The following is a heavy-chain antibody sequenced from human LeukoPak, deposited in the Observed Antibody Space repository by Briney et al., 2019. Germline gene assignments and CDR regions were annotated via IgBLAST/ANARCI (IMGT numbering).Heavy chain of an antibody. V-gene: IGHV4-34*01. CDR1: GGSFSGYY. Sequence: SETLSLTCAVYGGSFSGYYWSWIRQPPGRGLEWIGEINHSGSTNYNPSLKSRVTISVDTSKNQFSLKLSSVTAADTAVYYCARVGQDSSGYYYLDYWGQGTLVTVFS. D-gene: IGHD3-22*01. J-gene: IGHJ4*02. CDR3: ARVGQDSSGYYYLDY. CDR2: INHSGST.